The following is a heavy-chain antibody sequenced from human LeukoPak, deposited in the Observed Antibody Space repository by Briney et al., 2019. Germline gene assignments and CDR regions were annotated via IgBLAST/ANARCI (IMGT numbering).Heavy chain of an antibody. J-gene: IGHJ5*02. Sequence: GGSLRLSCAASGFTFSSYAMHWVRQAPGKGLEWVAFISYNGRDKLYADSVKGRFTISRDNSKNTLYLQMNSLRVEDTAVYYCAKDARYCSSTSCYQNWFDPWGQGTLVTVSS. CDR3: AKDARYCSSTSCYQNWFDP. D-gene: IGHD2-2*01. CDR1: GFTFSSYA. V-gene: IGHV3-30-3*01. CDR2: ISYNGRDK.